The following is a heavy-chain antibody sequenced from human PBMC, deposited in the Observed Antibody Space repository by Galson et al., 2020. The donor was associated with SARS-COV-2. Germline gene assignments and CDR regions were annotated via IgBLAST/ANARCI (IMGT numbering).Heavy chain of an antibody. V-gene: IGHV4-39*07. J-gene: IGHJ3*02. CDR1: GGSISSSYYY. Sequence: SQTLSLTCTVSGGSISSSYYYWDWIRQSPGKGLEWIGSTYHTGTTYYNPSLKSRVTISVDTSKNQFSLKLTSVTAADTAVYYCARGISPHRRWPFDIWGQGTMVTVSS. CDR3: ARGISPHRRWPFDI. CDR2: TYHTGTT. D-gene: IGHD2-15*01.